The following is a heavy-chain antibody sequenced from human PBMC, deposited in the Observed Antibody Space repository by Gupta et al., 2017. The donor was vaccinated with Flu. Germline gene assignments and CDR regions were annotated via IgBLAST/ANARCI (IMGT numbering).Heavy chain of an antibody. CDR3: AHRHIVGTPPVGRPFDY. CDR1: WFSLSTSGVG. D-gene: IGHD1-26*01. J-gene: IGHJ4*01. Sequence: QITLKESGPTLVKPTQTLTLTCTFSWFSLSTSGVGVGWIRQPPGKALEWLALIYWDDDKRYSPSLKIRLTITKDTSKSQVGLTMTNMEPVDTGTDYCAHRHIVGTPPVGRPFDYWGHGTLVTVSS. V-gene: IGHV2-5*02. CDR2: IYWDDDK.